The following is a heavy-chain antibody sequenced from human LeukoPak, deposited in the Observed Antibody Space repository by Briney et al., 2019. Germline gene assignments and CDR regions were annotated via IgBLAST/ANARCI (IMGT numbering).Heavy chain of an antibody. V-gene: IGHV3-23*01. Sequence: GGSLRLSCAASGFTFSSYAMSWVRQAPGKGLEWVSGVSGTGTSTYYGDSVKGRFTISRDNAKNTLYLQMNSLRAEDTAVYYCAREDSAYDFWSGYSGPGYYYYGMDVWGQGTTVTVSS. D-gene: IGHD3-3*01. CDR1: GFTFSSYA. CDR2: VSGTGTST. J-gene: IGHJ6*02. CDR3: AREDSAYDFWSGYSGPGYYYYGMDV.